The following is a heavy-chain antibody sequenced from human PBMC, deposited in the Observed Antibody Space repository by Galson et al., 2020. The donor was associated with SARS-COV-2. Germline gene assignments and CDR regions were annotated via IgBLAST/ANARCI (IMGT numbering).Heavy chain of an antibody. CDR2: IYSSGST. CDR1: GGSIDITTYY. J-gene: IGHJ4*02. V-gene: IGHV4-39*07. CDR3: AREGCKGFNCFHDS. Sequence: SETLSLTCTVSGGSIDITTYYWGWIRQPPGKGLEWIGSIYSSGSTYYNPSLKSRVTVSVDTSKNQFSLKLNSVTVADTAVYYCAREGCKGFNCFHDSWGQGTLVTVSS. D-gene: IGHD1-1*01.